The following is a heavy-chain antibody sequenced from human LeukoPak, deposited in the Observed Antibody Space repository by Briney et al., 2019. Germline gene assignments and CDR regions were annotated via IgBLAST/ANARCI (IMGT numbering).Heavy chain of an antibody. Sequence: PGGSLRLSCAASGFTFSSYSMNWVRQAPGKGLEWVSSISNSGSFISYADSVKGRFTISRDNAKNSLYLQMNSLRAEDTAVYYCARGLDGYKVDYWGQGTLVTVSS. CDR3: ARGLDGYKVDY. J-gene: IGHJ4*02. CDR1: GFTFSSYS. V-gene: IGHV3-21*01. D-gene: IGHD5-24*01. CDR2: ISNSGSFI.